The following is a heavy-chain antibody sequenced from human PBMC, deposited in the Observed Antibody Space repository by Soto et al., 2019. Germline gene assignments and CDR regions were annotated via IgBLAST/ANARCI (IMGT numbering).Heavy chain of an antibody. CDR1: GFMFSNYG. CDR2: IWYDGNNK. CDR3: ARSPDYYFYGMDV. J-gene: IGHJ6*02. Sequence: QVQLVESGVGVVQPGTSLRVSCAAFGFMFSNYGMHWVRQAPGKGLEWVAVIWYDGNNKDYADSVKGRFTISRDNSKNTLSLQMNSLRAEDTAVYYCARSPDYYFYGMDVWGQGTTVTVSS. V-gene: IGHV3-33*01.